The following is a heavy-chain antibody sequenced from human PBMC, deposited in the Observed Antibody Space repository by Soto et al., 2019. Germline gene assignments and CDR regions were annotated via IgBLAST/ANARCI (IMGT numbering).Heavy chain of an antibody. CDR1: GDSVSSNSAA. CDR2: TYYMSKWYN. V-gene: IGHV6-1*01. J-gene: IGHJ6*02. CDR3: ARDMDSSGRLGKSGMDV. Sequence: QTLSLTCAISGDSVSSNSAAWNWIRHSPSRGLEWLGRTYYMSKWYNDYAVSVKSRITINPDTSKNQFSLQLNSVTPEETAVYYCARDMDSSGRLGKSGMDVWGQGTTLTVSS. D-gene: IGHD6-19*01.